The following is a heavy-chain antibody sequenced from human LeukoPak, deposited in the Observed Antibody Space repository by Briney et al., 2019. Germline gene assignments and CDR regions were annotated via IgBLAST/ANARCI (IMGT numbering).Heavy chain of an antibody. D-gene: IGHD3-3*01. CDR3: ARGRTAVVLRFLEWLDGYWFDP. CDR1: GGSFSGYY. Sequence: SETLSLTCAVYGGSFSGYYWSWIRQPPGKGLEWIGEINHSGSTNYNPSLKSRVTISVDTSKNQFSLKLSSVTAADTAVYYCARGRTAVVLRFLEWLDGYWFDPWGQGTLVTVSS. J-gene: IGHJ5*02. CDR2: INHSGST. V-gene: IGHV4-34*01.